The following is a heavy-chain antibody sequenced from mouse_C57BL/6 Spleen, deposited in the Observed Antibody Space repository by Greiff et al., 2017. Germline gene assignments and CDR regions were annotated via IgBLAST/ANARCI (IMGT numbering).Heavy chain of an antibody. CDR3: ARWRIITTVVEDYAMDY. J-gene: IGHJ4*01. V-gene: IGHV1-80*01. CDR1: GFAFSSYW. CDR2: IYPGDGDT. D-gene: IGHD1-1*01. Sequence: QVQLQQSGAELVKPGASVKISCKASGFAFSSYWMNWVKQRPGKGLEWIGQIYPGDGDTNYNRKFKGKATLTADKSSSTAYMQLSSLTSEDSAVYFCARWRIITTVVEDYAMDYWGQGTSVTVSS.